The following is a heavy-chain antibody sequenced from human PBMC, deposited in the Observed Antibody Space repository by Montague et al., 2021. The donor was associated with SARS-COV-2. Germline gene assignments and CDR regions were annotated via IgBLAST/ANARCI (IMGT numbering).Heavy chain of an antibody. Sequence: TLSLTCTVSGGSISSGSYCWSWIRQPAGKGLEWIGRISISGSTNYNPSLKSRVTISVDTSKNQFSLKLSSVTAADTAACYCARDIAVAGLFDYWGQGTLVTVSS. CDR3: ARDIAVAGLFDY. V-gene: IGHV4-61*02. D-gene: IGHD6-19*01. CDR2: ISISGST. J-gene: IGHJ4*02. CDR1: GGSISSGSYC.